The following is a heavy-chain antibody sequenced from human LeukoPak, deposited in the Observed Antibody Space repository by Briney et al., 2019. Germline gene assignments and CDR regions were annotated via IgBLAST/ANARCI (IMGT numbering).Heavy chain of an antibody. V-gene: IGHV4-61*08. D-gene: IGHD2-21*02. J-gene: IGHJ4*02. CDR1: GGSVSSGDHY. Sequence: SETLSLTCTVSGGSVSSGDHYWSWIRPPPGKGLEWIGYIYYSGSTNYNPSLKSRVTISVDTSKNQFSLRLSSVTAADTAVYYCARDQCGGDCYYFDYWGQGTLVTVSS. CDR3: ARDQCGGDCYYFDY. CDR2: IYYSGST.